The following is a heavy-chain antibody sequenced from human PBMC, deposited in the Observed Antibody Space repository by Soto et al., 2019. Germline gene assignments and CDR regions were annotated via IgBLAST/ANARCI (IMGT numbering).Heavy chain of an antibody. CDR3: ARDKGALGGVIVPRYYYFGMDV. CDR1: GGSISSYY. J-gene: IGHJ6*02. V-gene: IGHV4-4*07. CDR2: IYTSGST. D-gene: IGHD3-16*02. Sequence: SETLSLTCTVSGGSISSYYWSWIRQPAGKGLEWIGRIYTSGSTNYNPSLKSRVTMSVDTSKNQFSLKLSSVTAADTAVYYCARDKGALGGVIVPRYYYFGMDVWGQGTTVTVSS.